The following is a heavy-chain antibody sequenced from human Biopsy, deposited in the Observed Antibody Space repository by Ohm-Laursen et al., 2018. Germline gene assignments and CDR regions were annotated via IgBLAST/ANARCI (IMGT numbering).Heavy chain of an antibody. J-gene: IGHJ3*01. CDR1: GYNFTAYY. V-gene: IGHV1-2*02. D-gene: IGHD5-18*01. CDR3: ARLAYSEYRRDPLDV. CDR2: INPNNGGT. Sequence: ASVKVSCKASGYNFTAYYMQWVRQAPGQGPEWMGWINPNNGGTNYAHKFQGRVTMTRDTSISTAYMHLSGLTSDDTAVYYCARLAYSEYRRDPLDVWGQGTMVTVSS.